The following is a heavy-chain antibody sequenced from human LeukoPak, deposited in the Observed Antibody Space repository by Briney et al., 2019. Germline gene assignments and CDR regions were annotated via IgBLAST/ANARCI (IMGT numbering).Heavy chain of an antibody. CDR1: GGSISSRNW. CDR3: ARICSGGSCYVYGMDV. CDR2: IYPSGST. V-gene: IGHV4-4*02. Sequence: SETLSLTCAVSGGSISSRNWWSWVHQPPGKGLEWIGEIYPSGSTNYNPSLKSRVTISVDKSKNQFSLKLSSMTAADTAVYYCARICSGGSCYVYGMDVWGQGTTVTVSS. J-gene: IGHJ6*02. D-gene: IGHD2-15*01.